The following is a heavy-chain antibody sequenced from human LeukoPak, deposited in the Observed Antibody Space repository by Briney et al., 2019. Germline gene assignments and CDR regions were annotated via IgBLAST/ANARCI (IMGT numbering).Heavy chain of an antibody. D-gene: IGHD2-15*01. Sequence: ASVKVSCKASGYTFTSYDINWVRQATGQGLEWMRWMNPNSGNTGYAQKFQGRVTMTRNTSISTAYMELSSLRSEDTAVYYCARGPDCSGGSCYYYYYYMDVWGKGTTVTVSS. V-gene: IGHV1-8*01. CDR3: ARGPDCSGGSCYYYYYYMDV. CDR1: GYTFTSYD. CDR2: MNPNSGNT. J-gene: IGHJ6*03.